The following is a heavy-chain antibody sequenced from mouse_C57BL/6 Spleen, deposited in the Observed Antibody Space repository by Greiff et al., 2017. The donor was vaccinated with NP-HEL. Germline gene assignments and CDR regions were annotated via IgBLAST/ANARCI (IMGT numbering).Heavy chain of an antibody. D-gene: IGHD1-1*01. V-gene: IGHV5-16*01. CDR1: GFTFSDSY. J-gene: IGHJ2*01. CDR2: INYDGSST. Sequence: EVHLVESEGGLVQPGSSMKLSCTASGFTFSDSYMAWVRQVPEKGLEWVANINYDGSSTYYLDSLKSRFIISRDNAKNILYLQMSSLKSEDTATYYCARDRDYGSGFDYWGQGTTLTVSS. CDR3: ARDRDYGSGFDY.